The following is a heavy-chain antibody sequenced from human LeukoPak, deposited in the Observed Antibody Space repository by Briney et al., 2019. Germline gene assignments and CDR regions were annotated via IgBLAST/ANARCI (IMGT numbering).Heavy chain of an antibody. CDR3: ASLYCSGGSCYPTTDAFDI. D-gene: IGHD2-15*01. J-gene: IGHJ3*02. Sequence: KTSETLSLTCTVSGGSISSSSYYWGWIRQPPGKGLEWIGSIYYSGSTYYNPSLKSRVTISVDTSKNQFSLKLSSVTAADTAVYYCASLYCSGGSCYPTTDAFDIWGQGTMVTVSS. V-gene: IGHV4-39*01. CDR1: GGSISSSSYY. CDR2: IYYSGST.